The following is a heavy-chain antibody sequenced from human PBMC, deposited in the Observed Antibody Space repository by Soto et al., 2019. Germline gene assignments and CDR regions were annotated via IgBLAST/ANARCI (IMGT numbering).Heavy chain of an antibody. Sequence: QVQLVESGGGVVQPGRSLRLSCAASGFTFSSYGMHWVRQAPGKGLEWVAVIWYDGSNKYYADSVKGRFTISRDNSKNTVYLQMNRLRAEDTAWYLCARDLGSMGWGVIGYWGQGTLVTVSS. CDR3: ARDLGSMGWGVIGY. CDR2: IWYDGSNK. V-gene: IGHV3-33*01. CDR1: GFTFSSYG. D-gene: IGHD3-10*01. J-gene: IGHJ4*02.